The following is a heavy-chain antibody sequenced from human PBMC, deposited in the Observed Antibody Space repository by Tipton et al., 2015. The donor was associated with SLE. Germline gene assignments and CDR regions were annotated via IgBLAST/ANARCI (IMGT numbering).Heavy chain of an antibody. J-gene: IGHJ4*02. CDR2: IYYSGST. D-gene: IGHD6-13*01. V-gene: IGHV4-59*12. Sequence: TLSLTCTVSGGSISSYYWSWIRQPPGKGLEWIGYIYYSGSTYYNPSLKSRVTISVDTSKNQFSLKLSSVTAADTAVYYCARDYSPEAYFDYWGQGTLVTVSS. CDR3: ARDYSPEAYFDY. CDR1: GGSISSYY.